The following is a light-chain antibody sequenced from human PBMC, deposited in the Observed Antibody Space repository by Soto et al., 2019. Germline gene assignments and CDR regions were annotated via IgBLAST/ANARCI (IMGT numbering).Light chain of an antibody. CDR1: SSNIGAGYD. Sequence: QSVLTQPPSVSGAPGQMVTISCNGSSSNIGAGYDVHWYQQLPGTAPKLLIYGNSNRPSGVPDRFSGSKSGTSASLAITGLQAEDEADYYCQSYDSSLSGYVFGTGTKVTVL. CDR3: QSYDSSLSGYV. CDR2: GNS. V-gene: IGLV1-40*01. J-gene: IGLJ1*01.